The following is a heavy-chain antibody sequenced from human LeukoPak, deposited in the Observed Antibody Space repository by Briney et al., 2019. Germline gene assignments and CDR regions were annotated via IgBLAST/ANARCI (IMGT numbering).Heavy chain of an antibody. CDR1: GYTFTSYG. V-gene: IGHV1-18*01. CDR2: FSGYNGNT. Sequence: ASVKVSCKASGYTFTSYGISWVRQAPGQGLEWMGWFSGYNGNTKYAQRLQGRVTMTTDTSTTTAYMELRSLRSDDTAVYYCARVDISAGYPYWGQGTLVTVSS. CDR3: ARVDISAGYPY. D-gene: IGHD3-9*01. J-gene: IGHJ4*02.